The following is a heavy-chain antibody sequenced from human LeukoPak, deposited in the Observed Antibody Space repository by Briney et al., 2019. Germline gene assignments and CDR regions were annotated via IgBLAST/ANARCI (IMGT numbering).Heavy chain of an antibody. Sequence: GGSLRLSCAASGFTFSSYPMHWVRQAPGKGLEWVAVISYDGSNKYYADSVKGRFTISRDNSKNTLHLQMNSLRAEDTAVYYCARDLSVSAGLYNYFDYWGQGTLVSVSS. CDR3: ARDLSVSAGLYNYFDY. CDR1: GFTFSSYP. J-gene: IGHJ4*02. CDR2: ISYDGSNK. V-gene: IGHV3-30*01. D-gene: IGHD2-2*02.